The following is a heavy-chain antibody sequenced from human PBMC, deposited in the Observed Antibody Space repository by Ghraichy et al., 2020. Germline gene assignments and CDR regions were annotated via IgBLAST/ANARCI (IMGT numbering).Heavy chain of an antibody. V-gene: IGHV3-23*01. D-gene: IGHD3-22*01. CDR2: ISGSGGST. J-gene: IGHJ4*02. CDR1: GFTFSSYA. CDR3: AKEIYDSSGYYLDQTFDY. Sequence: GESLNISCAASGFTFSSYAMSWVRQAPGKGLEWVSAISGSGGSTYYADSVKGRFTISRDNSKNTLYLQMNSLRAEDTAVYYCAKEIYDSSGYYLDQTFDYWGQGTLVTVSS.